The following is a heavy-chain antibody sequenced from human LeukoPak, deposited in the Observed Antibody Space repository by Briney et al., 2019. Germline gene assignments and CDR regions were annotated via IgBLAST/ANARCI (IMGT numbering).Heavy chain of an antibody. V-gene: IGHV1-58*01. D-gene: IGHD4-11*01. CDR2: IIVGSGTT. J-gene: IGHJ5*01. Sequence: ASVNVSCKSSGFSFSNSDVQWVRQARGQRLEWIGWIIVGSGTTNYAQSLQGRLTITRDMSTNTAYMELSSLGSEDTAVYYCARDPASTVGRGWFDSWGQGTLVTVSS. CDR3: ARDPASTVGRGWFDS. CDR1: GFSFSNSD.